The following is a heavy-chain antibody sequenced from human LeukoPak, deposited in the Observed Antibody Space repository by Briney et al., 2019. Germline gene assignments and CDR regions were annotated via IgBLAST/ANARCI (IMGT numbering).Heavy chain of an antibody. CDR2: INPSGGST. V-gene: IGHV1-46*01. J-gene: IGHJ6*03. Sequence: GASVKVSCKASGYTFTSYYMHWVRQAPGQGLEWMGIINPSGGSTSYAQKFQGRVTMTRDMSTSTVYMELSSLRSEDTAVYYCARGSLNTIFGVAPPNRYYMDAWGKGTTVTVSS. CDR1: GYTFTSYY. D-gene: IGHD3-3*01. CDR3: ARGSLNTIFGVAPPNRYYMDA.